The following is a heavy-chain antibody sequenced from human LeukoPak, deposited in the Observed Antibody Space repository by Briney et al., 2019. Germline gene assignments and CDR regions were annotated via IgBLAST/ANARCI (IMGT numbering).Heavy chain of an antibody. J-gene: IGHJ3*02. CDR1: GFTFSSYG. CDR3: AKDRIPAALMAFDI. D-gene: IGHD2-2*01. V-gene: IGHV3-30*02. CDR2: IRYDGSKK. Sequence: GGSLRLSCAASGFTFSSYGMHWVRQAPGKGLEWVAFIRYDGSKKDYTDSVKGRFTISRDNSKNTLYLQMNGLRTEDTAVYYCAKDRIPAALMAFDIWGQGTMVTVSS.